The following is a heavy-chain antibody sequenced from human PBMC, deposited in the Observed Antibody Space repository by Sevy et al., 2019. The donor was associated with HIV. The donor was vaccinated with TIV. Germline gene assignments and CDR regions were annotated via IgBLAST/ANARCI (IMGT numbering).Heavy chain of an antibody. J-gene: IGHJ6*02. CDR3: ARGDELNSYYYGMDV. D-gene: IGHD1-7*01. CDR2: TCYRSKWYS. CDR1: GDSVSSSSAA. Sequence: SQTLSLTCAISGDSVSSSSAAWNWFRQSPSRGLEWLGRTCYRSKWYSDYEVSVKGRVTINPDTSKNQFSLHLESVTPEDTAVYFCARGDELNSYYYGMDVWGQRTTVTVSS. V-gene: IGHV6-1*01.